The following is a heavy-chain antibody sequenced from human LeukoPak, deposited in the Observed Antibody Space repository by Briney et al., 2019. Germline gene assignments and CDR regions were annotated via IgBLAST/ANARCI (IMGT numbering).Heavy chain of an antibody. J-gene: IGHJ5*02. CDR3: ARASATQANWFDP. Sequence: ASVKVSCKASGYTXSNYGVTWLRQAPGQGLEWMGWISAFNGDTNYARKFQGRVTMTTETSTTTVYMELRSLRSDDTAVYYCARASATQANWFDPWGQGTLVTVSS. V-gene: IGHV1-18*01. CDR2: ISAFNGDT. D-gene: IGHD2-15*01. CDR1: GYTXSNYG.